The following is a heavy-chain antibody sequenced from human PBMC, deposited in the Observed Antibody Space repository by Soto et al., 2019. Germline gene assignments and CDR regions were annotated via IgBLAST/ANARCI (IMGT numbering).Heavy chain of an antibody. CDR1: GLSFSSDS. J-gene: IGHJ4*02. V-gene: IGHV3-21*04. CDR2: ISGSSSYI. Sequence: EVQLVESGGGLVKPGGSLRLSCTASGLSFSSDSMNWVRQAPGKGLEWVSSISGSSSYIYYADSVKGRFTFSRDSSKNTLYLQMNSLRAEDTAVYYCAKEGGWYGFDNWGQGTLVTVSS. CDR3: AKEGGWYGFDN. D-gene: IGHD6-19*01.